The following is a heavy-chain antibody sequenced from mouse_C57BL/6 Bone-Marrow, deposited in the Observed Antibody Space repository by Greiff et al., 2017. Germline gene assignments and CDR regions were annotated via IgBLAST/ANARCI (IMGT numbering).Heavy chain of an antibody. CDR1: GFTFSDYY. V-gene: IGHV5-12*01. CDR2: ISNGGGST. CDR3: ARRRGYFDV. J-gene: IGHJ1*03. Sequence: EVKLVESGGGLVQPGGSLKLSCAASGFTFSDYYMYWVRQTPEKRLEWVAYISNGGGSTYYPDTVKGRFTISRDNAKNTLYLQMSRLKSEGTAMYYCARRRGYFDVWGTGTTVTVSS.